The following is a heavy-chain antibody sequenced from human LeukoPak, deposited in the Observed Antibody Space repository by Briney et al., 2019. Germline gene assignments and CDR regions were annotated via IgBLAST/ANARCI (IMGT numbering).Heavy chain of an antibody. V-gene: IGHV1-69*13. CDR2: IIPIFGTA. Sequence: ASVKVSCKASGGTFSSYAISWVRQAPGQGLEWIGGIIPIFGTANYAQKFQGRVTITADESTSTAYMELSSLRSEDTAVYYCASSAVAGMQGTFDYWGQGTLVTVSS. CDR3: ASSAVAGMQGTFDY. J-gene: IGHJ4*02. CDR1: GGTFSSYA. D-gene: IGHD6-19*01.